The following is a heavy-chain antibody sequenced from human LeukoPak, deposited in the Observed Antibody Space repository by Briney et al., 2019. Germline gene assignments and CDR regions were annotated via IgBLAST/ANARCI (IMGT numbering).Heavy chain of an antibody. CDR3: SRENGAFSPFGY. J-gene: IGHJ4*02. Sequence: SETLSLTCGVSGGSISNTNWWSWVRQPPGQGLEWIGEISLTGLTHYNPSLESRVTVSLDKSKNQLSLNLTSATAADTAVYYCSRENGAFSPFGYWGQGTLVTVLS. D-gene: IGHD2-8*01. CDR1: GGSISNTNW. V-gene: IGHV4-4*02. CDR2: ISLTGLT.